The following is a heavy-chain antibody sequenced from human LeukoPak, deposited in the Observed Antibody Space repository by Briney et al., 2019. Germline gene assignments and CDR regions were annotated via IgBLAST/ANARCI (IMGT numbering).Heavy chain of an antibody. V-gene: IGHV5-51*01. D-gene: IGHD6-13*01. CDR2: IYPGDSDT. CDR3: ARRAAAGPTQYDY. J-gene: IGHJ4*02. CDR1: GYRFTSYW. Sequence: GESLKISCKGSGYRFTSYWIGWVRQLPGKGLEWMGIIYPGDSDTRYSPSFQGQATISADKSISTAYLQWSSLKASDTAMYYCARRAAAGPTQYDYWGQGTLVTVSS.